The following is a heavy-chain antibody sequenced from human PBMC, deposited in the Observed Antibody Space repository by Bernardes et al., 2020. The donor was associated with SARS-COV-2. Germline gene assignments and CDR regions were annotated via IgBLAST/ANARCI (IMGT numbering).Heavy chain of an antibody. CDR3: ARGTDNDFWSGYVDENYYYYGMDV. D-gene: IGHD3-3*01. V-gene: IGHV3-21*01. J-gene: IGHJ6*02. CDR1: GFTFSSYS. Sequence: GGSLRLSCEASGFTFSSYSMNWVRQAPGKGLEWVSSISSSSSYIYYADSVRGRFTISRDNAKNSLYLQMNSLRAEDTAVYYCARGTDNDFWSGYVDENYYYYGMDVWGQGTTVTVSS. CDR2: ISSSSSYI.